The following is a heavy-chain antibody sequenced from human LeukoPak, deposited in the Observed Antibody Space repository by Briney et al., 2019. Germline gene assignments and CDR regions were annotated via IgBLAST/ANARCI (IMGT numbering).Heavy chain of an antibody. CDR1: GFTFSSYS. J-gene: IGHJ4*02. CDR2: ISYDGSNK. V-gene: IGHV3-30*03. CDR3: AREVAVAGKKGNFDY. Sequence: GGSLRLSCAASGFTFSSYSMNWVRQAPGKGLEWVAVISYDGSNKYYADSVKGRFTISRDNSKNTLYLQMNSLRAEDTAVYYCAREVAVAGKKGNFDYWGQGTLVTVSS. D-gene: IGHD6-19*01.